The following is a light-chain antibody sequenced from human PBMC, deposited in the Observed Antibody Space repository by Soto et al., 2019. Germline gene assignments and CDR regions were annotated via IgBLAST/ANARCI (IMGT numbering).Light chain of an antibody. Sequence: QSVLTQPPSASGTPGQRVTISCAGGISNIGTITVNWYQQLPGTAPKLLMYKENQRPSGVPDRFSASKSGTSASLAISGLQSDDEADYYCAAWDASLSVVVFGGGTKLTVL. J-gene: IGLJ2*01. CDR3: AAWDASLSVVV. CDR1: ISNIGTIT. V-gene: IGLV1-44*01. CDR2: KEN.